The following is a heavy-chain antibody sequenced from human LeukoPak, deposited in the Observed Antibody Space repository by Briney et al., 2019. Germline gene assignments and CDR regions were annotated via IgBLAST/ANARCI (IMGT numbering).Heavy chain of an antibody. CDR1: GGSFSGYY. V-gene: IGHV4-34*01. J-gene: IGHJ6*02. CDR3: ARGRSNYYGMDV. D-gene: IGHD1-26*01. CDR2: INHSGST. Sequence: SETLSLTCAVYGGSFSGYYWSWVRQPPGKGLEWIGEINHSGSTNYNPSLKSRVTISVDTSKNQFSLKLSSVTAADTAVYYCARGRSNYYGMDVWGQGTTVTVSS.